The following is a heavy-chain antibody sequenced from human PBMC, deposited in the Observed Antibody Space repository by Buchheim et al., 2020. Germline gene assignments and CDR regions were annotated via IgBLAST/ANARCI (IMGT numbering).Heavy chain of an antibody. CDR3: ARNGYYNMDV. V-gene: IGHV4-4*02. CDR1: GDSMSSHDW. D-gene: IGHD2-8*01. J-gene: IGHJ6*02. Sequence: QVQLQESGPRLVKPSGTLSLTCDVSGDSMSSHDWWSWARQPPGKGLEWIGEIHHGGSTNYSPSLKGRVTISVDKSKNHFSLKLSSVTAADTAVYYCARNGYYNMDVWGQGTT. CDR2: IHHGGST.